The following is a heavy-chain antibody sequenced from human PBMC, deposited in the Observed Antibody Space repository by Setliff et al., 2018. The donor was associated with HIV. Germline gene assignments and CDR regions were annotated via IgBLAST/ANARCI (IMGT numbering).Heavy chain of an antibody. J-gene: IGHJ4*02. CDR3: ARHPREEPERNYKFDS. D-gene: IGHD1-7*01. CDR1: GSSISGYY. CDR2: IHTNRGT. V-gene: IGHV4-4*09. Sequence: SETLSLTCTVSGSSISGYYWSWIRQSPGKGLEWIGYIHTNRGTKTNLSLKSRATVSLDTSKNQFFLRLTSVTATDTAIYYCARHPREEPERNYKFDSWGQGTLVTVSS.